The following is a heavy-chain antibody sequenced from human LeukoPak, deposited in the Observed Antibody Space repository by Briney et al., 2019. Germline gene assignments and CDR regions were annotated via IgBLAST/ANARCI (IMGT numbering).Heavy chain of an antibody. CDR3: TRETPSRYFDY. CDR2: MKPNSGKT. V-gene: IGHV1-8*01. D-gene: IGHD4-23*01. Sequence: GASVKVSCKASGYTLTSYDINWVRQATGQGLEWMGWMKPNSGKTGYAQKFQGRITITRNTSISTAYMELSSLRSEDTAVYYCTRETPSRYFDYWGQGTLVTVSS. J-gene: IGHJ4*02. CDR1: GYTLTSYD.